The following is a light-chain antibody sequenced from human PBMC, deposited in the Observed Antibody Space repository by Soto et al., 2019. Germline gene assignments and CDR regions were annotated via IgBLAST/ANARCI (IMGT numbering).Light chain of an antibody. CDR2: AAS. CDR1: QSISSY. J-gene: IGKJ1*01. CDR3: QQYGNSPRT. V-gene: IGKV1-39*01. Sequence: MLQYTSSPSASVRVRVIITILASQSISSYLNWYQQKPGKAPKLLIYAASSMQSGVPSRFSGSGSGTDFTLTISRLEPEDYAVYYCQQYGNSPRTFGQGTKVDIK.